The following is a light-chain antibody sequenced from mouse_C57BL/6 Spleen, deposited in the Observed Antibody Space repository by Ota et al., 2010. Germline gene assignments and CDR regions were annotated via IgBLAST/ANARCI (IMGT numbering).Light chain of an antibody. CDR2: WAS. J-gene: IGKJ4*01. CDR3: QMIIVTPFT. V-gene: IGKV8-19*01. CDR1: QSLLNXGNQKNY. Sequence: DIVMTQSPSSLTVTAGEKVTMSCKSSQSLLNXGNQKNYLTWYQQKPGQPPKLLIYWASTRESGVLIASQAVDLEQISTLTISSVQAEAWLVYTCQMIIVTPFT.